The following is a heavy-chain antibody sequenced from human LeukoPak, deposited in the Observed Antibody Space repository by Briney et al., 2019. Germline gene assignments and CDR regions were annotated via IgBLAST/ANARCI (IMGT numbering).Heavy chain of an antibody. D-gene: IGHD6-19*01. CDR2: IYSGGST. V-gene: IGHV3-53*01. Sequence: GGSLRPSCAASGFTVSSNYMSWVRQAPGKGLEWVSVIYSGGSTYYADSVKGRFTISRDNSKNTLYLQMNSLRAEDTGVYYCARAGRIAVAGYYYYGMDVWGKGTTVTVSS. CDR3: ARAGRIAVAGYYYYGMDV. CDR1: GFTVSSNY. J-gene: IGHJ6*04.